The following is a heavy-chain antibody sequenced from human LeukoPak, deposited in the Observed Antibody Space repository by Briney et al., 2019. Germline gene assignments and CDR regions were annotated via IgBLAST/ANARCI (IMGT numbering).Heavy chain of an antibody. CDR3: AREETEYCSSTSCYRGPYYYYMDV. Sequence: GGSLRLSCAASGFTFSSYAMHWVRQAPGKGLEWVAVISYEGSNKYYADSVKGRFTISRDNSKNTLYLQMNSLRAEDTAVYYCAREETEYCSSTSCYRGPYYYYMDVWGKGTTVTVSS. J-gene: IGHJ6*03. D-gene: IGHD2-2*01. CDR2: ISYEGSNK. V-gene: IGHV3-30-3*01. CDR1: GFTFSSYA.